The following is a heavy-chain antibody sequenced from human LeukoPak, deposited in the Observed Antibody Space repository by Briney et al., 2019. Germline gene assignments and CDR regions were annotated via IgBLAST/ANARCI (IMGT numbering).Heavy chain of an antibody. CDR2: IYSGGNT. CDR1: GFTVSSKY. D-gene: IGHD6-19*01. CDR3: ASGIEVGPIYFDY. V-gene: IGHV3-66*01. J-gene: IGHJ4*02. Sequence: HSGGSLRLSCAASGFTVSSKYMSWVHQAPGKGLEWVSVIYSGGNTYYADSVKGRFTISRDNSKNTVNLQMNSLRAEDTAVYYCASGIEVGPIYFDYWGQGTLVTVSS.